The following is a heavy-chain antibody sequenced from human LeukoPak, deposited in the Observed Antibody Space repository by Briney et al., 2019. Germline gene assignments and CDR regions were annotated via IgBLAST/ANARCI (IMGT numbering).Heavy chain of an antibody. CDR2: ISSSSSTI. CDR3: ARVLRYCSGGNCYSGGLGYMDV. D-gene: IGHD2-15*01. J-gene: IGHJ6*03. CDR1: GFTFSNYS. Sequence: GGSLRLSCAASGFTFSNYSMNWVRQAPGKGLEWVSYISSSSSTIYYADSVKGRFTIFRDNAKNSLFLQMNSLRAEDTAVYYCARVLRYCSGGNCYSGGLGYMDVWGKGTTVTISS. V-gene: IGHV3-48*04.